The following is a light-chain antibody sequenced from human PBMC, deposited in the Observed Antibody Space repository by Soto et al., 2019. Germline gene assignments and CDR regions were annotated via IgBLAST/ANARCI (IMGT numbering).Light chain of an antibody. CDR1: QGLGSA. V-gene: IGKV1-5*03. J-gene: IGKJ1*01. CDR3: RHYNSYSEA. Sequence: SASTGDRVTSACRESQGLGSALAWYQQKPGKPPKLLIYKASTLKSGVPSRFSGSGAGTEFTLTISSLQPDDFATYYCRHYNSYSEAFGQGTKVDI. CDR2: KAS.